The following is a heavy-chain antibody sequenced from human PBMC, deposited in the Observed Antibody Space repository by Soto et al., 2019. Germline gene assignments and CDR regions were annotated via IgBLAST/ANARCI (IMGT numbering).Heavy chain of an antibody. CDR2: ISYDGSNK. CDR3: AKGSDSGSYHYFDY. Sequence: PGGSLRLSCAASGFTFSSYGMHWVRQAPGKGLEWVAVISYDGSNKYYADSVKGRLTISRDNSKNTLYLQMNSLRAEDTAVYYCAKGSDSGSYHYFDYWGQGTLVTVS. CDR1: GFTFSSYG. V-gene: IGHV3-30*18. J-gene: IGHJ4*02. D-gene: IGHD3-10*01.